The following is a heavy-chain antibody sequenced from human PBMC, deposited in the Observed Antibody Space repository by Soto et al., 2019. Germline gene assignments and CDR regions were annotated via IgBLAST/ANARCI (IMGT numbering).Heavy chain of an antibody. CDR2: ISDSGNII. CDR1: GFTFSDNY. D-gene: IGHD6-19*01. CDR3: ARRTRGAGWFDP. J-gene: IGHJ5*02. V-gene: IGHV3-11*01. Sequence: QVQLVESGGGLVKPGGSLRLSCAASGFTFSDNYMTWIRQAPGRGLEWVAYISDSGNIIYYADSVQGRFTVSRDSAKNSLYLQMNCLSAEDTAVYYCARRTRGAGWFDPWGQGTLVTVSS.